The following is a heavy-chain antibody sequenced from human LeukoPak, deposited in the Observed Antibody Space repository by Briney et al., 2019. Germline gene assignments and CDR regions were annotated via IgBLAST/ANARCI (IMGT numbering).Heavy chain of an antibody. D-gene: IGHD3-9*01. CDR2: ISYDGSNK. CDR1: GFTFSSYA. V-gene: IGHV3-30*04. Sequence: GRSLRLSCAASGFTFSSYAMHWVRQAPGKGLEWVAVISYDGSNKYYADSVKGRFTISRDNPKNTLYLQMNSLRAEDTAVYYCARALPYYDILTGYGAFDYWGQGTLVTVSS. CDR3: ARALPYYDILTGYGAFDY. J-gene: IGHJ4*02.